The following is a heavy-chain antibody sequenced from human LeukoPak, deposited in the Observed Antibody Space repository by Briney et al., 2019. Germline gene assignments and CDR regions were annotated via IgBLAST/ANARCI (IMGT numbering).Heavy chain of an antibody. CDR2: INPGDSDT. J-gene: IGHJ5*02. Sequence: GESLKISCKGSGYSFTSYWIGWVRQMPGKGLEWMGIINPGDSDTRYSSSFQGQVTISADKSISQAYLQWSSLKASDTAMYYCAWAYCGGGCSDNWFDPWGQGTLVTVSP. CDR1: GYSFTSYW. CDR3: AWAYCGGGCSDNWFDP. D-gene: IGHD2-21*02. V-gene: IGHV5-51*01.